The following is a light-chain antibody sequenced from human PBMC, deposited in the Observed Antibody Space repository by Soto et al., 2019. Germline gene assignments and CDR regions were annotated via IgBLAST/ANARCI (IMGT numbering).Light chain of an antibody. CDR1: SSDVGGYNY. Sequence: QSALTQPASVSGSPGQSITISCTGTSSDVGGYNYVSWYQQHPGKAPKLMIYEVSNRPSGVSNRFSGSKSGNTASLTISGLQADDEADYYCRSYTSSSTSYVFGTGTKVTVL. CDR3: RSYTSSSTSYV. J-gene: IGLJ1*01. V-gene: IGLV2-14*01. CDR2: EVS.